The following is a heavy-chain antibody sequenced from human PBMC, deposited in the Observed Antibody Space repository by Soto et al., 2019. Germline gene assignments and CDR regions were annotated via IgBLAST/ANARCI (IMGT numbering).Heavy chain of an antibody. CDR2: ISYSGSNI. V-gene: IGHV3-11*01. D-gene: IGHD5-12*01. Sequence: QVRLVESGGGLVKPGGSLRLACAASGFTFSDYDMIWIRQAPGKGLEWVSYISYSGSNIYYADSVKGRFTISRDNAKNSLYRQLNSLRAEDAAVYYCARQYSPVNYWGQGALVTVSS. CDR3: ARQYSPVNY. J-gene: IGHJ4*02. CDR1: GFTFSDYD.